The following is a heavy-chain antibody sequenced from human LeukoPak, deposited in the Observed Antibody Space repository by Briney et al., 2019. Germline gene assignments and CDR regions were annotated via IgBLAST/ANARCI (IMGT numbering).Heavy chain of an antibody. J-gene: IGHJ5*02. V-gene: IGHV3-48*03. D-gene: IGHD3-10*01. CDR1: GFTFSSYE. CDR2: ISSSGSTI. Sequence: GGSLRLSCAASGFTFSSYEMNWVRQAPGKGLEWVSYISSSGSTIYYADSVKGRFTISRDNAKNSLYLQMNSLRAEDTAVYYCARDSSLQSGSGSYYTPNWFDPWGQGTLVTVSS. CDR3: ARDSSLQSGSGSYYTPNWFDP.